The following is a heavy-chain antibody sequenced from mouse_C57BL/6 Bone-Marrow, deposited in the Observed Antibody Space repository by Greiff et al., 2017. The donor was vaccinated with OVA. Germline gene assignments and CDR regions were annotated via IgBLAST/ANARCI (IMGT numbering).Heavy chain of an antibody. CDR1: GYSFTSCYY. J-gene: IGHJ4*01. CDR3: AKGSPAMDY. CDR2: IRYDGST. Sequence: EVQVEESGPGLVKPSQSLSLTCSVTGYSFTSCYYWYWIRQLPGNKLEWMGYIRYDGSTNYNPSLKNRISITRDTSTNPFFLKLNSVTTEDTASYYCAKGSPAMDYWGQGTSVTVSS. V-gene: IGHV3-6*01.